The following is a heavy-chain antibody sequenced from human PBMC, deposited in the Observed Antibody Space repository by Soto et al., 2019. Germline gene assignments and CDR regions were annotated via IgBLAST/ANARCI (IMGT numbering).Heavy chain of an antibody. CDR2: ISGSGGST. Sequence: EVQLLESGGGLVQPGGSLRLSCAASGFTFSSYAMSWVRQAPGKGLEWVSAISGSGGSTYYADSVKGRFTISRDNSTNTLYLQMNTLRADDTAVYYCAKDSGQYREYSSATPTPDWGRGTLVTVSS. D-gene: IGHD6-6*01. V-gene: IGHV3-23*01. CDR3: AKDSGQYREYSSATPTPD. J-gene: IGHJ4*02. CDR1: GFTFSSYA.